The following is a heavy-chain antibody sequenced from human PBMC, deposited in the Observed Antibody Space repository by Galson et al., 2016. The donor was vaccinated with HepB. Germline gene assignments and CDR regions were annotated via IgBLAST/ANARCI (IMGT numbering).Heavy chain of an antibody. D-gene: IGHD6-25*01. CDR1: GFNLRNYY. J-gene: IGHJ4*02. CDR2: ISNSGSST. V-gene: IGHV3-11*06. CDR3: ARDRTSRAAVEL. Sequence: SLRLSCAASGFNLRNYYMTWIRQAPGKGLEWVSYISNSGSSTNYADSVKGRFTISRDNAKNSLYLQMNSLRAEDTAVYYCARDRTSRAAVELWGQGTLVSVSS.